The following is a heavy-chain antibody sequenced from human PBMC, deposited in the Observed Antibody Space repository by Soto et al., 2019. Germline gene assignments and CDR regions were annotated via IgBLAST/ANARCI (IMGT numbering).Heavy chain of an antibody. J-gene: IGHJ4*02. D-gene: IGHD6-19*01. CDR2: IYYSGST. CDR3: ARQMIAVANFDY. Sequence: TLDLTCTFSGGSISISSYYFGLILQPPGKGLEWIGSIYYSGSTYYNPSLKSRVTISVDTSKNQFSLKLSSVTAADTAVYYCARQMIAVANFDYWGQGTLVTVSS. V-gene: IGHV4-39*01. CDR1: GGSISISSYY.